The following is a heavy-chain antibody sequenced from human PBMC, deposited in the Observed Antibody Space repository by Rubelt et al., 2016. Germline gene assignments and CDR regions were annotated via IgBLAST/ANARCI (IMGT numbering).Heavy chain of an antibody. CDR2: ISREGST. CDR3: ARDQRKVVPGALYGPDYYYYVMDV. CDR1: GDSVSRGNW. V-gene: IGHV4-4*02. Sequence: VQLQESGPGLVKPSGTLSLTCSVSGDSVSRGNWWSWVRQPPGKGLEWIGEISREGSTNYNPSLKSRVTISVDKSKNQFSLKLTSVTAADTAVYFCARDQRKVVPGALYGPDYYYYVMDVWGQGTTVTVSS. J-gene: IGHJ6*02. D-gene: IGHD2-2*01.